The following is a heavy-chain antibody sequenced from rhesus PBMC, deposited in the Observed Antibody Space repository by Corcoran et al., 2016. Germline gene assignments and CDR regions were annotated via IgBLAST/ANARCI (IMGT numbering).Heavy chain of an antibody. D-gene: IGHD4-29*01. CDR2: ISESGGTI. Sequence: GESGGGLVQPGGSLRLSCAASGFTFSSYEMHWVRQAPGKGLEWVSVISESGGTIYYADSVKGRFTISRDNAKNSLFLQMNSLRAEDTAVYYCTRRHDYGSSYPFDYWGQGVLVTVSS. CDR1: GFTFSSYE. J-gene: IGHJ4*01. V-gene: IGHV3-100*02. CDR3: TRRHDYGSSYPFDY.